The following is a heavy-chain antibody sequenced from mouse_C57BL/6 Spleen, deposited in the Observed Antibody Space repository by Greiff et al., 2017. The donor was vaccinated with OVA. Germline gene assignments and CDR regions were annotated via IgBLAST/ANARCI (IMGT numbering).Heavy chain of an antibody. J-gene: IGHJ4*01. V-gene: IGHV1-76*01. CDR1: GYTFTDYY. CDR3: ARESYDYRAMDY. Sequence: QVQLQQSGAELVRPGASVKLSCKASGYTFTDYYINWVKQRPGQGLEWIARIYPGSGNTYYNEKFKGKATLTADKSSSTAYMQLSSLTSEDSAVYFCARESYDYRAMDYWGQGTSVTVSS. D-gene: IGHD2-4*01. CDR2: IYPGSGNT.